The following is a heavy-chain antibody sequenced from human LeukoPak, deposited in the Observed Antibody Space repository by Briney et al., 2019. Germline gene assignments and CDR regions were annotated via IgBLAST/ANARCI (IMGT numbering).Heavy chain of an antibody. CDR3: ARDRGGCSSTSCYAMDV. CDR2: IKQDGSET. Sequence: GGFLRLSCAASGITFRSFWMTWVRQAPGKGLEWVANIKQDGSETYYVDSVKGRFTISRDNSKNTLYPQMNSLRAEDTAVYYCARDRGGCSSTSCYAMDVWGKGTTVTVSS. V-gene: IGHV3-7*01. CDR1: GITFRSFW. D-gene: IGHD2-2*01. J-gene: IGHJ6*03.